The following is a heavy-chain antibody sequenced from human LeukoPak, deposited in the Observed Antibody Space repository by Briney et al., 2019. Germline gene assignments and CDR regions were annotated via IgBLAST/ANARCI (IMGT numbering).Heavy chain of an antibody. Sequence: GGSLRLSCAASGFTFSSYEMNWVRQAPGKGLEWVSAISGSGGSTYYADSVKGRFTISRDNSKNTLYLQMNSLRAEDTAVYYCAKDSSSWYLVAYFDYWGQGTLVTVSS. J-gene: IGHJ4*02. CDR1: GFTFSSYE. CDR3: AKDSSSWYLVAYFDY. D-gene: IGHD6-13*01. V-gene: IGHV3-23*01. CDR2: ISGSGGST.